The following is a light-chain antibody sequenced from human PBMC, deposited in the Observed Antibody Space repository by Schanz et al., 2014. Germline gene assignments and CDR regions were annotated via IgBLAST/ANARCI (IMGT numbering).Light chain of an antibody. CDR1: TSDFETYNV. J-gene: IGLJ3*02. V-gene: IGLV2-23*01. Sequence: QSALTQPASVSGSPGQSITISCIGTTSDFETYNVVSWYQQHPGKAPRLMIYEGSKRPSGISNRFSGSKSGNTASLTISGLQAEDEADYYCSSYAGDNTLRFGGGTKLTVL. CDR3: SSYAGDNTLR. CDR2: EGS.